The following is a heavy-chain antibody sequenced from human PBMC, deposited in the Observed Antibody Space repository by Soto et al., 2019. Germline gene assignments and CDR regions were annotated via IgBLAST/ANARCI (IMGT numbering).Heavy chain of an antibody. CDR1: GFTVSSNY. CDR3: AGGVLRYFDWLSSDMDV. CDR2: IYSGGST. V-gene: IGHV3-66*01. J-gene: IGHJ6*03. Sequence: ESGGGLVQPGGSLRLSCAASGFTVSSNYMSWVRQAPGKGLEWVSVIYSGGSTYYADSVKGRFTISRDNSKNTLYLQMNSLRAEDTAVYYCAGGVLRYFDWLSSDMDVWGKGTTVTVSS. D-gene: IGHD3-9*01.